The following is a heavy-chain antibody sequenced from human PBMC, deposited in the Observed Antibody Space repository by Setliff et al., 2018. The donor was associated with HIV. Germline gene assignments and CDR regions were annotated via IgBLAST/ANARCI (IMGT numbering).Heavy chain of an antibody. Sequence: PSETLSLTCAVYGGSGGSFSGWYWTWIRLIPGKGLEWIGEIEYGGSTTYNPSLESRVTISVDTSKTQFSLKLSDVTVADTGIYYCARGPARRYRFSTVYGLWDPGTRVTVSS. J-gene: IGHJ3*01. CDR2: IEYGGST. V-gene: IGHV4-34*01. D-gene: IGHD2-2*01. CDR1: GGSGGSFSGWY. CDR3: ARGPARRYRFSTVYGL.